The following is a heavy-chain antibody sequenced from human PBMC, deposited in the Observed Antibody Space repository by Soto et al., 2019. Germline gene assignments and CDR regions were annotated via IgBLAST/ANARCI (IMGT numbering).Heavy chain of an antibody. CDR1: GFTFTTYG. V-gene: IGHV3-30*03. J-gene: IGHJ6*02. Sequence: QVQLVESGGDVVQPGRSLRLSCAASGFTFTTYGMHWVRQAPGKGLEWVAVISYDARNTYYADSVKGRFTISRDNSKNALYLQMDSLRPEDTAVYYCARPGSGYDVLTGQYFFYFHAVDVWGQGTTVTVSS. CDR2: ISYDARNT. D-gene: IGHD3-9*01. CDR3: ARPGSGYDVLTGQYFFYFHAVDV.